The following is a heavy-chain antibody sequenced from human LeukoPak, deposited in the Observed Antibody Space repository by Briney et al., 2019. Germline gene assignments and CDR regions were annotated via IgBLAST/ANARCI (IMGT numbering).Heavy chain of an antibody. Sequence: KPSETLSLTCAVYGWSFSGYYWSWIRQPPGKGLEWIGEINHNGSTNYNPSLKSRVTISVDTSKNQLSLKLSSVTAADTAVYYCARDSSGWQRRAFDIWGQGTMVTVSS. CDR1: GWSFSGYY. J-gene: IGHJ3*02. CDR2: INHNGST. V-gene: IGHV4-34*01. CDR3: ARDSSGWQRRAFDI. D-gene: IGHD6-19*01.